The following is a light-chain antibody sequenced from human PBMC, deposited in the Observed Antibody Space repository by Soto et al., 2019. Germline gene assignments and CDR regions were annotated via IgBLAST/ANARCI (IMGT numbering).Light chain of an antibody. V-gene: IGLV2-14*01. J-gene: IGLJ1*01. CDR1: SSDVGGYNY. CDR3: SSYTSRSTR. CDR2: DVS. Sequence: QSVLTQPASVSGSPGQSITISCTGTSSDVGGYNYVSWYQQHPGKAPKLMIYDVSNRPSGVSNRFSGSKSGNTASLTISGLQAEDEADYYCSSYTSRSTRFGTGTKVPVL.